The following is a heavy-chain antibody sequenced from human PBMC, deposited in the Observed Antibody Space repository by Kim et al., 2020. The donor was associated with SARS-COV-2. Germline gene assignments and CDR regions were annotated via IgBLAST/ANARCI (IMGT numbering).Heavy chain of an antibody. CDR2: IIPTLDIV. V-gene: IGHV1-69*04. J-gene: IGHJ6*02. CDR1: GGTFSSYA. D-gene: IGHD6-13*01. CDR3: ARAPQRRSNWYNPQKYYYGMDV. Sequence: SVKVSCKASGGTFSSYAITWVRQAPGQGLEWMGRIIPTLDIVNYAQKFQGRVTITADKSTSTTYMELSSLRSEDTAVYYCARAPQRRSNWYNPQKYYYGMDVWGQETTVTVSS.